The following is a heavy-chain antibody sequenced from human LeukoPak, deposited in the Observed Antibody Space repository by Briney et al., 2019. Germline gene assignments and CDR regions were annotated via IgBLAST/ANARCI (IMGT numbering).Heavy chain of an antibody. V-gene: IGHV3-23*01. CDR1: GFTFSSYA. D-gene: IGHD6-13*01. J-gene: IGHJ4*02. CDR3: AKEHTPGIAAAGTGY. CDR2: ISGSGGST. Sequence: GGSLRLSCAASGFTFSSYAMSWVRQAPGKGLEWVSAISGSGGSTYYADSVKGRFTIPRDNSKNTLYLQMNSLRAEDTAVYYCAKEHTPGIAAAGTGYWGQGTLVTVSS.